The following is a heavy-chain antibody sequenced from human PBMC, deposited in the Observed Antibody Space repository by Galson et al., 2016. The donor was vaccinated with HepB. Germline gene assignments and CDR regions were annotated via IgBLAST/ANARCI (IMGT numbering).Heavy chain of an antibody. CDR3: ARDPSYYSGMDV. CDR1: GFTFSTYW. V-gene: IGHV3-74*01. Sequence: SLRLSCAASGFTFSTYWMHWVRQAPGKGLAYVSRINSDGSSTTYADSVKGRFTISRDNAKNTLYLQMNSLRAEDTAVYYCARDPSYYSGMDVWGQGTTVTVSS. CDR2: INSDGSST. J-gene: IGHJ6*02.